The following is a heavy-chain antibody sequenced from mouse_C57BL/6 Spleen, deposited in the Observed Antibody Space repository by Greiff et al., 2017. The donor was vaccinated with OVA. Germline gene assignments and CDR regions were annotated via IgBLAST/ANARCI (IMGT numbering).Heavy chain of an antibody. CDR1: GYTFTSYG. J-gene: IGHJ4*01. V-gene: IGHV1-81*01. Sequence: QVQLQQSGAELARPGASVKLSCKASGYTFTSYGISWVKQRTGQGLEWIGEIYPRSGNTYYNEKFKGKATLTADKSSSTAYMELRSLTSEDSAVYFCARSPSTMVTYYAMDYWGQGTSVTVSS. D-gene: IGHD2-1*01. CDR2: IYPRSGNT. CDR3: ARSPSTMVTYYAMDY.